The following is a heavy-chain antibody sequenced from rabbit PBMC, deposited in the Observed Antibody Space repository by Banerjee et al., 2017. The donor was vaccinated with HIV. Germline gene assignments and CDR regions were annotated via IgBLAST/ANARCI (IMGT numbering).Heavy chain of an antibody. CDR1: GFSFSSSYY. J-gene: IGHJ4*01. CDR3: AREYYSYGYGTGDFTL. Sequence: QSLEESGGDLVKPGASLTLTCTASGFSFSSSYYMCWVRQAPGKGLEWIACIYAGSSGSTYYASWAKGRFTISKTSSTTVTLQMTSLTAADTATYFCAREYYSYGYGTGDFTLWGQGTLVTVS. CDR2: IYAGSSGST. V-gene: IGHV1S40*01. D-gene: IGHD6-1*01.